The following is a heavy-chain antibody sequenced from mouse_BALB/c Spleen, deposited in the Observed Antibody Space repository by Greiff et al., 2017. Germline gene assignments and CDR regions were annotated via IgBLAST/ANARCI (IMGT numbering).Heavy chain of an antibody. V-gene: IGHV5-6-4*01. CDR1: GFTFSSYT. CDR3: TITVVEGFAY. Sequence: EVMLVESGGGLVKPGGSLKLSCAASGFTFSSYTMSWVRQTPEKRLEWVATISSGGSYTYYPDSVKGRFTISRDNAKNTLYLQMSSLKSEDTAMYYRTITVVEGFAYWGQGTLVTVSA. CDR2: ISSGGSYT. D-gene: IGHD1-1*01. J-gene: IGHJ3*01.